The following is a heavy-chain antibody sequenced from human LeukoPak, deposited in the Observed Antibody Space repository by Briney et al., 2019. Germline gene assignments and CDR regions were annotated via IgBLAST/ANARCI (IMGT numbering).Heavy chain of an antibody. Sequence: SETLSLTCAVYGGSFSDYDWSWIRQPPGKGLEWIGEISHSGTTNCDPSLKSRISMSIDTSRSQFSLNLRSVTAADTAVYYCARYVPVRTGTTRASFDYWGLGTLVTVSS. CDR1: GGSFSDYD. CDR2: ISHSGTT. J-gene: IGHJ4*02. D-gene: IGHD1-1*01. CDR3: ARYVPVRTGTTRASFDY. V-gene: IGHV4-34*10.